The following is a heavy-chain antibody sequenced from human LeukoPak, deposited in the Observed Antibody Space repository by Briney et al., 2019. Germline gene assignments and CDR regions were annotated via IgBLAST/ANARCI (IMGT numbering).Heavy chain of an antibody. D-gene: IGHD2-2*01. CDR1: GYTFTGYY. J-gene: IGHJ1*01. CDR3: ARDLQLGNAECFQH. CDR2: INPNSGGT. V-gene: IGHV1-2*02. Sequence: ASVKVSCKASGYTFTGYYMHWVRQAPGQGLEWMGWINPNSGGTNYAQRFQGRVTMTRDTSISTAYMELSRLRSDDTAVYYCARDLQLGNAECFQHWGQGTLVTVSS.